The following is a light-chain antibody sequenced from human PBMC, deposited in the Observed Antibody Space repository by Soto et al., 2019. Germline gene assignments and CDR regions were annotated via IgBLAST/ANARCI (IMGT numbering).Light chain of an antibody. J-gene: IGKJ2*01. CDR3: QQYNTYQYT. CDR1: QTINTW. V-gene: IGKV1-5*03. Sequence: DIQMTQSPSTLSASVGDRVTITCRASQTINTWLAWYQQKPGKAPKLLIYKASSLESGVPSRFSGSGSGTEFTLTISSLQPDDFATYFCQQYNTYQYTFGQGTKLEI. CDR2: KAS.